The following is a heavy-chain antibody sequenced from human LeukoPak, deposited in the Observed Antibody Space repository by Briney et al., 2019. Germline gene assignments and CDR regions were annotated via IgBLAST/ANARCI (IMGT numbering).Heavy chain of an antibody. CDR2: TYYRSKWPN. J-gene: IGHJ4*02. Sequence: SQTLSLTCAISGDSVSSNSAAWTWIRLSPSRGLEWLGRTYYRSKWPNDYAVSVKSRITINPDTSKNQFSLQLKSVTPDDTAVYYCARQSLGYVDYWGQGSRVTVSS. CDR1: GDSVSSNSAA. D-gene: IGHD2-15*01. V-gene: IGHV6-1*01. CDR3: ARQSLGYVDY.